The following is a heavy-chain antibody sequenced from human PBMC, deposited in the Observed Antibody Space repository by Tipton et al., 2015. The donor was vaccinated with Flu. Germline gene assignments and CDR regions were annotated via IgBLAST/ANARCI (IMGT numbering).Heavy chain of an antibody. V-gene: IGHV3-64*01. CDR3: AGRANSGYYYYES. D-gene: IGHD3-22*01. Sequence: SLRLSCAASGFTFSSSVMYWVRQAPGKGLEYVSAISPNGDSTYYANSVKGRFTVSRDNSKNTLYLQMGSLRPEDMAVYYCAGRANSGYYYYESWSQGTLVTVSS. CDR2: ISPNGDST. CDR1: GFTFSSSV. J-gene: IGHJ4*02.